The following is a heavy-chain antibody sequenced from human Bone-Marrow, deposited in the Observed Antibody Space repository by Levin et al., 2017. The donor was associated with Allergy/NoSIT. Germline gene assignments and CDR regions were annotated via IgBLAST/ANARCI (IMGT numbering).Heavy chain of an antibody. CDR3: AKDIVDFWSGYNLDV. J-gene: IGHJ6*02. V-gene: IGHV3-9*01. D-gene: IGHD3-3*01. CDR2: ISWNSGSI. CDR1: GFTFDDYA. Sequence: GGSLRLSCAASGFTFDDYAMHWVRQAPGKGLERVSGISWNSGSIGYADSVKGRFTISRDNAKNSLYLQMNSLRAEDTALYYCAKDIVDFWSGYNLDVWGQGTTVTVSS.